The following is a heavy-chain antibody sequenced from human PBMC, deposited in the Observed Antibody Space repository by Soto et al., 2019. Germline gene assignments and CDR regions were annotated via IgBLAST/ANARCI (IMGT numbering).Heavy chain of an antibody. Sequence: GGSLRLSCAASGFTFSSYGMHWVRQAPGKGLEWVAVISYDGSNKYYADSVKGRFTISRDNSKNTLYLQMNSLRAEDTAVYYCAKDRSLFDGYDFRSGMGVWGQGTTVTVSS. D-gene: IGHD5-12*01. J-gene: IGHJ6*02. CDR1: GFTFSSYG. V-gene: IGHV3-30*18. CDR3: AKDRSLFDGYDFRSGMGV. CDR2: ISYDGSNK.